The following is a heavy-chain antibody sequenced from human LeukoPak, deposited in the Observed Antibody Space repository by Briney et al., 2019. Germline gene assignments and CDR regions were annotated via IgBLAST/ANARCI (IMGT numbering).Heavy chain of an antibody. CDR2: IIPIFATA. D-gene: IGHD3-22*01. CDR1: GGTFSSYA. J-gene: IGHJ4*02. V-gene: IGHV1-69*13. Sequence: SVKVSCKASGGTFSSYAISWVRQAPGQGPEWMGGIIPIFATANYAQKFQGRVTITADESTSTAYMELSSLRSEDTAVYYCARGPITTRSHFDYWGQGTLVTVSS. CDR3: ARGPITTRSHFDY.